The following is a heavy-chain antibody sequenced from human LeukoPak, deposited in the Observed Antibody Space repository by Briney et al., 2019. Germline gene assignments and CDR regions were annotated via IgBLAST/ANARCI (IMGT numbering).Heavy chain of an antibody. D-gene: IGHD3-3*01. CDR1: GFSLSTSGVG. CDR3: ARLSITIFGVVITVDY. J-gene: IGHJ4*02. V-gene: IGHV2-5*01. Sequence: SGPTLVNPTQTLTLTCTFSGFSLSTSGVGVGWIRQPPGKALEWLALIYWNDDKRYSPSLKSRLTITKDTSKNQVVLTMTNMDPVDTATYYCARLSITIFGVVITVDYWGQGTLVTVSS. CDR2: IYWNDDK.